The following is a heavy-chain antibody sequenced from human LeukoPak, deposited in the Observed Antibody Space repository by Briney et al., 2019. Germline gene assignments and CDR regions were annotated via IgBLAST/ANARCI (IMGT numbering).Heavy chain of an antibody. Sequence: GGSLRLSCAASGFTVSSNYMSWVRHAPGQGLEWVSVIYSGGSTYYADSVKGRFTIPRHNSKNTLYLQMNSLRAEDTAVYYCARGNPTYFDYWGQGTLVTVSS. CDR3: ARGNPTYFDY. J-gene: IGHJ4*02. CDR1: GFTVSSNY. D-gene: IGHD1-14*01. V-gene: IGHV3-66*01. CDR2: IYSGGST.